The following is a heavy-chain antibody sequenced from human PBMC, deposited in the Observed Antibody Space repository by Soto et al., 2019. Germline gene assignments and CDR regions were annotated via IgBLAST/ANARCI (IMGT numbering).Heavy chain of an antibody. V-gene: IGHV4-31*03. CDR3: ARDFYDSSGYYSYYYGMDV. D-gene: IGHD3-22*01. CDR1: GGSISSGGYY. J-gene: IGHJ6*02. CDR2: IYYSGST. Sequence: SETLSLTCTVSGGSISSGGYYWIWIRHHPGKGLEWIGYIYYSGSTYYNPSLKSRVTISVDTSKNQFSLKLSSVTAADTAVYYCARDFYDSSGYYSYYYGMDVWGQGTTVTVSS.